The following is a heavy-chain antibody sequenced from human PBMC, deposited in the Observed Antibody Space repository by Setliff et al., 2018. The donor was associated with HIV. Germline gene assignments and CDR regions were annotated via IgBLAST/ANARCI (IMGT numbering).Heavy chain of an antibody. D-gene: IGHD4-17*01. V-gene: IGHV4-59*11. Sequence: SETLSLTCTVSGGSISSHYWSWIRQPPGKGLEWIGYIYYSGRTKYNPSLKSRATILGDTSKNQFSLKLSSVNAADTAVYYCARNSITVTTDWFDPWGQGTLVTVSS. CDR2: IYYSGRT. J-gene: IGHJ5*02. CDR1: GGSISSHY. CDR3: ARNSITVTTDWFDP.